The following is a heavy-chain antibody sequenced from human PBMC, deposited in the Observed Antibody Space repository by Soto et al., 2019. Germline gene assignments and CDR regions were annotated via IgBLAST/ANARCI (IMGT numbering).Heavy chain of an antibody. CDR2: IYYSGST. CDR1: GGSISSGGYY. CDR3: ARHDHFGSGSYRGMDV. V-gene: IGHV4-31*03. J-gene: IGHJ6*02. D-gene: IGHD3-10*01. Sequence: QVQLRESGPGLVKPSQTLSLTCTVSGGSISSGGYYWSWIRQHPGKGLEWIGYIYYSGSTYYNPSLKSRVTISVDTSKNQFSLKLSSVTAADTAVYYCARHDHFGSGSYRGMDVWGQGTTVTVSS.